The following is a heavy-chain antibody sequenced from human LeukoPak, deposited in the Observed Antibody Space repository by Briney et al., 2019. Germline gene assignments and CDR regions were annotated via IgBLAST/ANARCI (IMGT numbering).Heavy chain of an antibody. CDR3: ASSGSYRFDY. Sequence: GGSLRLSCAASGFTFSSYSMNWVRQAPGKELEWVSHITASGTAMFYADSVKGRFTISRDNAKNSLYLQMNCLRDEDTAVYYCASSGSYRFDYWGQGTLVTVSS. J-gene: IGHJ4*02. D-gene: IGHD1-26*01. V-gene: IGHV3-48*02. CDR2: ITASGTAM. CDR1: GFTFSSYS.